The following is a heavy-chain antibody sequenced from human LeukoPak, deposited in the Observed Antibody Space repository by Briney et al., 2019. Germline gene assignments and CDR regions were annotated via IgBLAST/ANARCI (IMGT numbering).Heavy chain of an antibody. Sequence: ASVRVSCKASGDSFTSCVFWVRQAPGPGREGMGGISAFNGDTKNAQKFQDRITMTTETSTNTAYMELRSLKSDDAAVYYCASRGYFGYDYGNYFANWGQGTLVTVSS. CDR2: ISAFNGDT. D-gene: IGHD5-12*01. CDR3: ASRGYFGYDYGNYFAN. J-gene: IGHJ4*02. V-gene: IGHV1-18*01. CDR1: GDSFTSCV.